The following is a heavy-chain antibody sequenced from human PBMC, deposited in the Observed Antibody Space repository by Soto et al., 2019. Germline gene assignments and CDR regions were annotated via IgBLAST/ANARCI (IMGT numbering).Heavy chain of an antibody. CDR3: ASHPPISGGGSQRGYYYYSYGMDV. D-gene: IGHD2-15*01. J-gene: IGHJ6*02. Sequence: QVQLVQSGAEVKKPGSSLKVSCKASGGTFSSYAISWVRQAPGQGLEWMGGIIPIFGTADYAQKLQGRVTITADEPTSTAYLELSSMRSEDTAVYYCASHPPISGGGSQRGYYYYSYGMDVWGQGTTVPVSS. CDR1: GGTFSSYA. V-gene: IGHV1-69*12. CDR2: IIPIFGTA.